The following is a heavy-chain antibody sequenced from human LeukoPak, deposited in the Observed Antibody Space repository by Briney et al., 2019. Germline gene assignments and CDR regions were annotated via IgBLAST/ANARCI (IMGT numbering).Heavy chain of an antibody. Sequence: SVKVSCKASGFTFTSSAVQWVRQARGQRLEWIGWIVVGSGNTNYAQKFQERVTITRDMSTSTAYMELSSLRSEDTAVYYCARIIAVAGSGNYYYYYGMDVWGQGTTVTVSS. CDR2: IVVGSGNT. J-gene: IGHJ6*02. D-gene: IGHD6-19*01. V-gene: IGHV1-58*01. CDR3: ARIIAVAGSGNYYYYYGMDV. CDR1: GFTFTSSA.